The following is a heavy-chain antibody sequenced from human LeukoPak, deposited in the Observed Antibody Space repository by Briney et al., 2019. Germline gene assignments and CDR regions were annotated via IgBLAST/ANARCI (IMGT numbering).Heavy chain of an antibody. CDR2: ISSSSSYI. CDR3: ARDGLIVGAASPFDY. CDR1: GFTFSSYS. Sequence: PGGSLRLSRAASGFTFSSYSMNWVRQAPGKGLEWVSSISSSSSYIYYADSVKGRFTISRDNAKNSLYLQMNSLRAEDTAVYYCARDGLIVGAASPFDYWGQGTLVTVSS. D-gene: IGHD1-26*01. V-gene: IGHV3-21*01. J-gene: IGHJ4*02.